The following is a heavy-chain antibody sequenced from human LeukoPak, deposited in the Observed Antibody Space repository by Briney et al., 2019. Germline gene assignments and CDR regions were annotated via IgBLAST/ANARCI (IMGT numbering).Heavy chain of an antibody. CDR2: ISAYNGNT. CDR1: GYTFTSYG. D-gene: IGHD3-10*01. J-gene: IGHJ6*02. V-gene: IGHV1-18*01. Sequence: GASVKVSCKASGYTFTSYGISWVRQAPGQGLELMGWISAYNGNTNYAQKLQGRVTMTTDTSTSTAYMELRSLRSDDTAVYYCAREGSAITMVRGVTPYYYGMDVWGQGTTVTVSS. CDR3: AREGSAITMVRGVTPYYYGMDV.